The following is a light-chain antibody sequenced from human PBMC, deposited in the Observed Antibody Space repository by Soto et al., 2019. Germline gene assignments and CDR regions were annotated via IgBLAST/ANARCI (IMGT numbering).Light chain of an antibody. CDR1: QSMGVW. Sequence: DIQMTQSPSTLSASIGDRVTITCRASQSMGVWLAWYQQKPGKAPKFLIYKASTLESGVPLRFSGSGSETEFTLTISSLQPDDFATYYCQQYRSFPWTFGQGTMVEIK. J-gene: IGKJ1*01. CDR3: QQYRSFPWT. CDR2: KAS. V-gene: IGKV1-5*03.